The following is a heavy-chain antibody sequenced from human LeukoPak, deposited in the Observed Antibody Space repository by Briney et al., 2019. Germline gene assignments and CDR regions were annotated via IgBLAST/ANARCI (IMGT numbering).Heavy chain of an antibody. J-gene: IGHJ4*02. Sequence: PGGSLRLSCAGTGFTFRNYGMHWVRQAPGKGLEWVALIWFDGSKTYYADSVKGRFTISRDNSKNTLFLQMNSLRVEDTAVYYCVRGQMTTVTILEYWGQGTLVTVSS. V-gene: IGHV3-33*01. CDR1: GFTFRNYG. D-gene: IGHD4-17*01. CDR2: IWFDGSKT. CDR3: VRGQMTTVTILEY.